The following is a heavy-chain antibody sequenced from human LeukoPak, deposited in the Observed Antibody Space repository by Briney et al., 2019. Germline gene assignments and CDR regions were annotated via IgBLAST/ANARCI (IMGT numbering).Heavy chain of an antibody. CDR3: ARERTVSGGSYT. CDR2: INHSGST. Sequence: PSEPLSLTCAVYGGSFSGYYWSWIRQPPGKGLEWIGEINHSGSTNYNPSLKSRVTISVDTSKNQFSLKLSSVTAADTAVYYCARERTVSGGSYTWGQGTLVTVSS. J-gene: IGHJ5*02. D-gene: IGHD2-15*01. CDR1: GGSFSGYY. V-gene: IGHV4-34*01.